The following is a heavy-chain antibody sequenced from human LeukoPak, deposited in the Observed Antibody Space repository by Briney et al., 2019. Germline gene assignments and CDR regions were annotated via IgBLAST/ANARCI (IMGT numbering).Heavy chain of an antibody. CDR1: GGSISSYY. CDR3: ARGTHDYGDYSNPMMLTDYYGMDV. D-gene: IGHD4-17*01. CDR2: IYYSGST. J-gene: IGHJ6*02. Sequence: PSETLSLTCNVSGGSISSYYWSWIRQPPGKGLEWIGYIYYSGSTNYNPSLKSRVTISVDTSKNQFSLKLSSVTAADTAVYYCARGTHDYGDYSNPMMLTDYYGMDVWGQGTTVTVSS. V-gene: IGHV4-59*01.